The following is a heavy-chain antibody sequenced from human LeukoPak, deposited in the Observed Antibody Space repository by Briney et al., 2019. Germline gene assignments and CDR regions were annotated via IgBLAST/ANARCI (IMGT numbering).Heavy chain of an antibody. V-gene: IGHV4-39*07. J-gene: IGHJ3*02. CDR3: ARALYPSRITMIVVVDAFDI. Sequence: SETLSLTCTVSGGSISSSSYYWGWIRQPPGKGLEWIGSIYYSGSTYYNPSLKSRVTISVDTSKNQFSLKLSSVTAADTAVYYCARALYPSRITMIVVVDAFDIWGQGTMVTVSS. CDR2: IYYSGST. D-gene: IGHD3-22*01. CDR1: GGSISSSSYY.